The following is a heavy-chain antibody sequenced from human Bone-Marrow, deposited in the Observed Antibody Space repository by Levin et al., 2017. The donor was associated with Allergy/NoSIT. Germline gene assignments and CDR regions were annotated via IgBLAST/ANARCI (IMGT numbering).Heavy chain of an antibody. CDR1: GYTFTTYG. CDR3: ARVGNYDLAFIDEHYYGMDV. J-gene: IGHJ6*02. D-gene: IGHD3-22*01. Sequence: GASVKVSCKASGYTFTTYGLSWVRQAPGQGLEWMGWITAYNDNTHYAQNLQGRVTMTTDTSTSTAYMELRSLRSDDTAVYYCARVGNYDLAFIDEHYYGMDVWGQGTTVTVSS. V-gene: IGHV1-18*01. CDR2: ITAYNDNT.